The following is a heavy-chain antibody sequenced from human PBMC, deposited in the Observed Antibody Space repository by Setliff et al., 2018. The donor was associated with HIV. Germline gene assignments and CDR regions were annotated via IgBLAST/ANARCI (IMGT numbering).Heavy chain of an antibody. D-gene: IGHD3-22*01. CDR1: GYSFANYW. J-gene: IGHJ3*02. CDR3: ARRYGFDSSGLENDAFDI. Sequence: GESLKISCKASGYSFANYWVGWVRQMPGKGLEWMGLVYPGDSETRYNPSFQGQVSISADKSINTAYLQWSSLKASDTAMYYCARRYGFDSSGLENDAFDIWGQGTLVTVSS. V-gene: IGHV5-51*01. CDR2: VYPGDSET.